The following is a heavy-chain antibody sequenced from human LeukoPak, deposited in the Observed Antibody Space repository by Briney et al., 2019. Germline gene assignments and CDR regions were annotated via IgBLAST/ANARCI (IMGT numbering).Heavy chain of an antibody. Sequence: GGSLRLSCAASGLTFSSYWMHWGRQAPGKGLVWVSRINSDGSSTSYADSVKGRFTISRDNAKNTLYLQMNSLRAEDTAVYYCARAGFYYDSSGSDAFDIWGQGTMVTVSS. V-gene: IGHV3-74*01. D-gene: IGHD3-22*01. CDR1: GLTFSSYW. J-gene: IGHJ3*02. CDR2: INSDGSST. CDR3: ARAGFYYDSSGSDAFDI.